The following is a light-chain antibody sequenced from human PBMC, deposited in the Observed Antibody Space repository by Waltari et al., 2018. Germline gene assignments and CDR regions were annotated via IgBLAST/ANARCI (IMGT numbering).Light chain of an antibody. CDR3: QQSYSTPLT. CDR1: QSISSY. CDR2: TAS. J-gene: IGKJ4*01. V-gene: IGKV1-39*01. Sequence: DIQMTQSPSSLSASVGDRVTITCRASQSISSYLNWYQQKPWKAPKLLIYTASSLQSGVPSRFSGRGSGTDFTLTISSLQFEDFATYYCQQSYSTPLTFGGGTRVEIK.